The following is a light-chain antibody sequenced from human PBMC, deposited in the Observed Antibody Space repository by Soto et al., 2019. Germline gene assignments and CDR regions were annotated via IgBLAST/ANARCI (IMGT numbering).Light chain of an antibody. CDR2: EVN. CDR1: SSDVGGYNS. Sequence: QSVLTQPPSASGSPGQSVTISCTGTSSDVGGYNSVSWYQQHSVRAPKLLIYEVNKLPSGVPDRFSASKSDNTASLTVSGLQAEDEADYYCTSYAGSRNLVFGGGTKLTVL. CDR3: TSYAGSRNLV. V-gene: IGLV2-8*01. J-gene: IGLJ3*02.